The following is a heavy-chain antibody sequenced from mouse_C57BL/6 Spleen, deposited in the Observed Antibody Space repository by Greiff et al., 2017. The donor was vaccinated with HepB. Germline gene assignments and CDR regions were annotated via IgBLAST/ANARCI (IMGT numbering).Heavy chain of an antibody. CDR2: IYPSDSET. J-gene: IGHJ2*01. CDR3: ASGGYDYGNY. Sequence: QVQLQQPGAELVRPGSSVKLSCKASGYTFTSYWMDWVKQRPGQGLEWIGNIYPSDSETHYNQKFKDKATLTVDKSSSTAYMQLSSLTSEDSAVDYWASGGYDYGNYWGQGTTLTVSS. D-gene: IGHD2-4*01. CDR1: GYTFTSYW. V-gene: IGHV1-61*01.